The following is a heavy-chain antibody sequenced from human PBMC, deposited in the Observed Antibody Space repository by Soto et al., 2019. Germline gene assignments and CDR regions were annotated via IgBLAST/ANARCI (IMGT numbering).Heavy chain of an antibody. CDR2: ISGSGGST. Sequence: GGSLRLSCAASGFTFSSYAMSWVRQAPGKGLEWVSAISGSGGSTYYADSVKGRFTISRDNSKNTLYLQMNSLRAEDTAVYYCAKDFENSSGWYGEGFDYWGQGTLVTVSS. CDR1: GFTFSSYA. J-gene: IGHJ4*02. V-gene: IGHV3-23*01. D-gene: IGHD6-19*01. CDR3: AKDFENSSGWYGEGFDY.